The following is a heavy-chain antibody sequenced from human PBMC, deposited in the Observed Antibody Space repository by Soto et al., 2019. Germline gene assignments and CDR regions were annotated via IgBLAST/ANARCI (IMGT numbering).Heavy chain of an antibody. CDR3: ARPLGAMVDRYYYGMDV. Sequence: QVQLVQSGAEVKKPGSSFKVSCKASGCTFSSYAISWVRQAPGQGLEWMGWIIPIFGTANYAQQFQGRVTITADESTSTAYMALSSLISEDTAVYYCARPLGAMVDRYYYGMDVWGHGTTVTVSS. CDR2: IIPIFGTA. CDR1: GCTFSSYA. D-gene: IGHD5-18*01. J-gene: IGHJ6*02. V-gene: IGHV1-69*01.